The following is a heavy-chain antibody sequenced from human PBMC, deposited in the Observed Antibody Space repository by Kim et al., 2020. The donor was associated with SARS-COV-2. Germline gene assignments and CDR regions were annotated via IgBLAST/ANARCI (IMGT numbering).Heavy chain of an antibody. CDR1: GGTFSSYA. D-gene: IGHD2-2*01. CDR2: IIPIFGTA. V-gene: IGHV1-69*13. Sequence: SVKVSCKASGGTFSSYAISWVRQAPGQGLEWMGGIIPIFGTANYAQKFQGRVTITADESTSTAYMELSSLRSEDTAVYYCARAQIVVPAAVYYYYYGMDVWGQGTTVTVSS. CDR3: ARAQIVVPAAVYYYYYGMDV. J-gene: IGHJ6*02.